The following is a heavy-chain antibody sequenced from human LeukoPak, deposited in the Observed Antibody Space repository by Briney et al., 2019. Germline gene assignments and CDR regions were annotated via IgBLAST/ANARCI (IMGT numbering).Heavy chain of an antibody. Sequence: GGSLRLSCAASGFTFSSNGMNWVRQAPGKGLEWVSYISGSGTTTYYANSAQGRFTISRDNAKNSLYLQMNSLRDQDTAVYYCARGWELDYWGQGTLVTVSS. J-gene: IGHJ4*02. CDR3: ARGWELDY. CDR2: ISGSGTTT. CDR1: GFTFSSNG. D-gene: IGHD1-26*01. V-gene: IGHV3-48*02.